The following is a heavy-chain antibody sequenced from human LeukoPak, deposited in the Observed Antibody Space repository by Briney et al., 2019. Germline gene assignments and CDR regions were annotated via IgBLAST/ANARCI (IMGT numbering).Heavy chain of an antibody. D-gene: IGHD1-14*01. Sequence: QPGGSLRLSCAASGFTFSSYWMHWVRQAPGKGLEWVSYISSSSSTIYYADSVKGRFTISRGNAKNSLYLQMSSLRDEDTAVYYCARETPEYDWGQGTLVTVSS. J-gene: IGHJ4*02. CDR3: ARETPEYD. CDR1: GFTFSSYW. CDR2: ISSSSSTI. V-gene: IGHV3-48*02.